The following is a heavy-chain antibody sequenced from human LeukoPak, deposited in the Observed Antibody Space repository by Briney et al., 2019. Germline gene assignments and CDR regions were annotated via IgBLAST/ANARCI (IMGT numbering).Heavy chain of an antibody. Sequence: GGSLRLSCAASGFTLSSYAMSWVRQAPGKGLEWVSAISGSGGSTYYADFVKGRFTISRDNSKNTLYLQMNSLRAEDTAVYYCAKAVTRVFGEDNWFDPWGQGTLVTVSS. CDR2: ISGSGGST. V-gene: IGHV3-23*01. D-gene: IGHD4-17*01. CDR1: GFTLSSYA. J-gene: IGHJ5*02. CDR3: AKAVTRVFGEDNWFDP.